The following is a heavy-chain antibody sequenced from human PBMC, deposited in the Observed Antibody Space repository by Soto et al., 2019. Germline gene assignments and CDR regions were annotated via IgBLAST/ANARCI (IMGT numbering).Heavy chain of an antibody. D-gene: IGHD1-20*01. V-gene: IGHV4-59*01. CDR3: ARAFVGITGTPQNFDY. CDR1: GASISSYY. J-gene: IGHJ4*02. Sequence: SETLSLTCTVSGASISSYYWSWIRQPPGKGLEWIGYIYYSGSTNYNPSLKSRVTISVDTSKNQFSLKLSSVTAADTAVYYCARAFVGITGTPQNFDYWGQGTLVTVSS. CDR2: IYYSGST.